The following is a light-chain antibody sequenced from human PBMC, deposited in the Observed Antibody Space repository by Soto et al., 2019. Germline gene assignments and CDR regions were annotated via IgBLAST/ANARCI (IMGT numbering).Light chain of an antibody. CDR2: WAS. CDR1: QSVLYSSNNKNY. Sequence: DIMMTQSPDSLAVSLGERATINCKSSQSVLYSSNNKNYLAWYQQKPGQPPKLLISWASTRESGVPDRFSGSGSGTDFTLTISSLQAEDVAVYYCQQYYSNLYTFGQGTKLEIK. V-gene: IGKV4-1*01. J-gene: IGKJ2*01. CDR3: QQYYSNLYT.